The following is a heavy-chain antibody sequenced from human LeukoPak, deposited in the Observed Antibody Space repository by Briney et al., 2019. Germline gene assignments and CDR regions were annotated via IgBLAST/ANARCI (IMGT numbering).Heavy chain of an antibody. CDR1: GGSFSGYY. Sequence: SETLSLTCAVYGGSFSGYYWSWIRQPPGKGLEWIGEINYSGSTNYNPSLKSRVTISVDTSKNQFSLKLSSVTAADTAVYYCARAFVYCSSTSCYPLYYFDYWGQGTLVTVSS. D-gene: IGHD2-2*01. J-gene: IGHJ4*02. V-gene: IGHV4-34*01. CDR3: ARAFVYCSSTSCYPLYYFDY. CDR2: INYSGST.